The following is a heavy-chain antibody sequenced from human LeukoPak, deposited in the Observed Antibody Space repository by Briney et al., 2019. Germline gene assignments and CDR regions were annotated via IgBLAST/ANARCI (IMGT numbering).Heavy chain of an antibody. J-gene: IGHJ4*02. CDR2: INNSSTTI. Sequence: QPGGSLRLSCATSGFTFSTSRMNWVRQAPGKVLECISYINNSSTTIYYAGSVKGRFTISKDNAQNSLYMQMNGLRAEDTAVYYCASPLRYRGKSGSDYWLQGRLVSVSS. D-gene: IGHD3-16*02. V-gene: IGHV3-48*01. CDR3: ASPLRYRGKSGSDY. CDR1: GFTFSTSR.